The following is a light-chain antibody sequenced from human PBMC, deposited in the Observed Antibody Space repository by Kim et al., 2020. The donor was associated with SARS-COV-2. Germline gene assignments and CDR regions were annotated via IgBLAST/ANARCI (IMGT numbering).Light chain of an antibody. CDR3: QQYYSTPPS. CDR1: QTVLYNSNNKNY. J-gene: IGKJ2*03. Sequence: RATLNCKSSQTVLYNSNNKNYLAWYQQKPGQAPKLLIYWASIRESGVSDRFSGSGCETDFTLTISSLQAEDVAVYYCQQYYSTPPSFGQGTKLEI. V-gene: IGKV4-1*01. CDR2: WAS.